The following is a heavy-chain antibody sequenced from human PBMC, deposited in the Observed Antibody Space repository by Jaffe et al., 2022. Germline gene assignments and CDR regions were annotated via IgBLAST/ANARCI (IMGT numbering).Heavy chain of an antibody. J-gene: IGHJ5*02. CDR2: IRSKANSYAT. D-gene: IGHD3-10*01. V-gene: IGHV3-73*02. CDR1: GFTFSGSA. Sequence: EVQLVESGGGLVQPGGSLKLSCAASGFTFSGSAMHWVRQASGKGLEWVGRIRSKANSYATAYAASVKGRFTISRDDSKNTAYLQMNSLKTEDTAVYYCTRGEGSFPRKHNWFDPWGQGTLVTVSS. CDR3: TRGEGSFPRKHNWFDP.